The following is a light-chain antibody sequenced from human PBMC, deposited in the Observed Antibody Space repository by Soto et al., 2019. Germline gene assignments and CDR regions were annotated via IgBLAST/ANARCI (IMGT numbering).Light chain of an antibody. J-gene: IGKJ5*01. Sequence: DIVLTQSPGTLSLSPGERASLSCRASQSVSSYLAWYQQKPGQAPRLLIYDASNRATGIPARFSGSGSGTDFTLTISSLEPEDFAVYYCQQRSNWPPITFGQGTRLEIK. CDR2: DAS. V-gene: IGKV3-11*01. CDR1: QSVSSY. CDR3: QQRSNWPPIT.